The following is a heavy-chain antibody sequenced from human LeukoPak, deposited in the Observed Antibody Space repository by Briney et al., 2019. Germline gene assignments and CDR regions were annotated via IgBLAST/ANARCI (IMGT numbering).Heavy chain of an antibody. CDR3: AKDLGDYYDSSGYDYFDY. CDR1: GFTFSSYA. CDR2: ISGSGGST. D-gene: IGHD3-22*01. V-gene: IGHV3-23*01. J-gene: IGHJ4*02. Sequence: PGGSLRLSCAASGFTFSSYAMSWVRQAPGKGLEWVSAISGSGGSTYYADSVKGRFTISRDNSKNTLYLQMNSLRAEDTAVYYCAKDLGDYYDSSGYDYFDYWGQGTLVTVPS.